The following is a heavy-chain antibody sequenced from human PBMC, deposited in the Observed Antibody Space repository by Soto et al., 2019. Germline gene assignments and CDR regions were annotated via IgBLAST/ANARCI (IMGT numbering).Heavy chain of an antibody. CDR2: INPNSGGT. V-gene: IGHV1-2*04. D-gene: IGHD6-6*01. Sequence: ASVKVSCKASGYTFTGYYMHWVRQAPGQGLEWMGWINPNSGGTNYAQKFQGWVTMTRDTSISTAYMELSRLGSDDTAVYYCARASRYSSSSKGPHDYYYYGMDVWGQGTTVTVSS. CDR3: ARASRYSSSSKGPHDYYYYGMDV. J-gene: IGHJ6*02. CDR1: GYTFTGYY.